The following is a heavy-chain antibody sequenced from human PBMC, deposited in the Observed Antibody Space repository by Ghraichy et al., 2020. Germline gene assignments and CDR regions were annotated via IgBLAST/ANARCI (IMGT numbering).Heavy chain of an antibody. CDR3: AKGQQLLYYYGMDV. Sequence: GGSLSLSCAASGFTFSSYAMSWVRQAPGQGLEWVSAISGSGGNTFYADSGQGRFTISRDNYKNTVYLQMNSLRAEDTAVYYCAKGQQLLYYYGMDVWGQGTTVTVSS. V-gene: IGHV3-23*01. D-gene: IGHD6-13*01. CDR2: ISGSGGNT. CDR1: GFTFSSYA. J-gene: IGHJ6*02.